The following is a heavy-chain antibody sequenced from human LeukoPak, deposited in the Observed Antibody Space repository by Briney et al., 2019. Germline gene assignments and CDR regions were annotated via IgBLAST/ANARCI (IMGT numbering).Heavy chain of an antibody. V-gene: IGHV3-66*01. D-gene: IGHD6-13*01. CDR1: GFTVSSNY. CDR3: ARGHSSSWYGGAFDI. Sequence: GGSLRLSSAASGFTVSSNYMSWVRQAPGRGLEWVSVIYSGGSTFYADSVKGRFTISSDNSKNTLYLRMNSLRVEDTAVYYCARGHSSSWYGGAFDIWGQGTRVTVSS. CDR2: IYSGGST. J-gene: IGHJ3*02.